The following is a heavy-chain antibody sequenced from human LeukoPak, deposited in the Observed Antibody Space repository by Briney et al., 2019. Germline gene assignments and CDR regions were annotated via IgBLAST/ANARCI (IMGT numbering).Heavy chain of an antibody. J-gene: IGHJ4*02. V-gene: IGHV1-2*02. Sequence: ASVKVSCKTSGYTFTAYYINWVRQAPGHGLEWLGWINPSSGDTNYAQNFQGRVTMTGDTPINTAYMELSSLTSDDTAVYYCASAQMKLATIGWGQGTLVTVSS. CDR1: GYTFTAYY. D-gene: IGHD5-24*01. CDR2: INPSSGDT. CDR3: ASAQMKLATIG.